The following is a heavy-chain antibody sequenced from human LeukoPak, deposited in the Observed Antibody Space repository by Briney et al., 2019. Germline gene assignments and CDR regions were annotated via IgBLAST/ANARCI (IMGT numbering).Heavy chain of an antibody. Sequence: PSETLSLTCTVSGGSISSYYWSWIRQPPGKGLEWIGYIYYSGSTNYNPSLKSRVTISVDTSKNQFSLKLSSVTAADTAVYYCARRYYDYVLGAFDIWGQGTMVTVSS. CDR3: ARRYYDYVLGAFDI. CDR2: IYYSGST. J-gene: IGHJ3*02. CDR1: GGSISSYY. D-gene: IGHD3-16*01. V-gene: IGHV4-59*01.